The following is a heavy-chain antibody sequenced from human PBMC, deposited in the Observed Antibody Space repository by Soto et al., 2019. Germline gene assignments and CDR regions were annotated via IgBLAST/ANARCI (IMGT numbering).Heavy chain of an antibody. CDR2: ISSGSNYI. D-gene: IGHD3-22*01. J-gene: IGHJ6*02. CDR3: ARPLSDSGGFYGPDYYYYGMDV. CDR1: GFTFSDYS. Sequence: PGGSLRLSCAASGFTFSDYSMNWVRQAPGKGLEWVSSISSGSNYIYYADSVKGRFTISRDNAKNSLYLQLNSLRAEDTAVYYCARPLSDSGGFYGPDYYYYGMDVWGQGTTVTVSS. V-gene: IGHV3-21*01.